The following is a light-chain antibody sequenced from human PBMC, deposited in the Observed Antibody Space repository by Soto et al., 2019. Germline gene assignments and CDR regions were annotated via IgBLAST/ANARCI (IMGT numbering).Light chain of an antibody. J-gene: IGKJ3*01. CDR1: QSISSSY. V-gene: IGKV3-20*01. CDR3: QQYSSSPPEFT. Sequence: EIVLTQSPGTLSLSPGERATLSCRASQSISSSYLAWYQQRPGQAPGLLIFGASYRATGIPDRFSGSGSGTDFTLTISRLEPEDFAVYDCQQYSSSPPEFTFGAGTRVDSK. CDR2: GAS.